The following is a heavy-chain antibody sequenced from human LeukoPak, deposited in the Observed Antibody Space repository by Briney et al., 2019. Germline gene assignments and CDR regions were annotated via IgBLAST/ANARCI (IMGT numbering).Heavy chain of an antibody. V-gene: IGHV3-23*01. CDR2: ISGSGGST. CDR1: GFTFSSYA. D-gene: IGHD5-18*01. Sequence: PGGSMRLSCAASGFTFSSYAMSWVRQAPGKGLEWVSAISGSGGSTYYADSVKGRFTISRDNSKNTLYLQMNSLRAEGTAVYYCARTVDTAMVNLFAFDIWGQGTMVTVSS. CDR3: ARTVDTAMVNLFAFDI. J-gene: IGHJ3*02.